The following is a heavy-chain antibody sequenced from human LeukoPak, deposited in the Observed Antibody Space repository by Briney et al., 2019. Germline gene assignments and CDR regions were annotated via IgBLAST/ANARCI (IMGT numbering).Heavy chain of an antibody. CDR3: ARAPFYGSGSYLHLFDY. CDR2: ISSSSSYT. V-gene: IGHV3-11*06. J-gene: IGHJ4*02. D-gene: IGHD3-10*01. CDR1: GFTFSDYY. Sequence: GGSLRLSCAASGFTFSDYYMSWIHQAPGKGLEWVSYISSSSSYTNYADSVKGRFTISRDNAKNSLYLQMNSLRAEDTAVYYCARAPFYGSGSYLHLFDYWGQGTLVTVSS.